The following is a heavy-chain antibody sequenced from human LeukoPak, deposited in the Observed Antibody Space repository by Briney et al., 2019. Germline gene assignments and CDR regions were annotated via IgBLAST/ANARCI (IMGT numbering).Heavy chain of an antibody. Sequence: SETLSLTCTVSGGSISSGGYYWSWIRQQPGKGLEWIGYIYYSGSTYYNPPLKSRVTISVDTSKNQFSLRLTSGAAADTAVYYCARMQVGFFGYWGQGTLVTVSS. CDR2: IYYSGST. V-gene: IGHV4-31*03. CDR1: GGSISSGGYY. D-gene: IGHD1-26*01. J-gene: IGHJ4*02. CDR3: ARMQVGFFGY.